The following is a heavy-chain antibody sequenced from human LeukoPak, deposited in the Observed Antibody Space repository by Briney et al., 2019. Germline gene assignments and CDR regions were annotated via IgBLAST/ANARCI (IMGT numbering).Heavy chain of an antibody. J-gene: IGHJ4*02. V-gene: IGHV3-33*06. D-gene: IGHD3-22*01. CDR3: AKRGVVIRVILVGFHKEAYYFDS. CDR2: IWYDGSNK. CDR1: GFTFSSYG. Sequence: PGGSLRLSCAASGFTFSSYGMHWVRQAPGKGLEWVAVIWYDGSNKYYADSVKGRFIISRDNSKNTLYLQMNSLRAEDTAVYFCAKRGVVIRVILVGFHKEAYYFDSWGQGALVTVSS.